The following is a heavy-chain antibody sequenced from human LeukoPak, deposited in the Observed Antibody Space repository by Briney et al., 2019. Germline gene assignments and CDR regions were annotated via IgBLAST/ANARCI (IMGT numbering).Heavy chain of an antibody. J-gene: IGHJ4*02. CDR3: AERASGWSVYFDY. V-gene: IGHV4-59*01. D-gene: IGHD6-19*01. CDR2: ISYSGNT. Sequence: PSETLSLTCTASCDSISGSYWSWIRQPPGKGLEWIGYISYSGNTDCNPSLKSRVTISVDTSKNQFSLKLSSVTAADTAGYCCAERASGWSVYFDYWGQGTLVTVSS. CDR1: CDSISGSY.